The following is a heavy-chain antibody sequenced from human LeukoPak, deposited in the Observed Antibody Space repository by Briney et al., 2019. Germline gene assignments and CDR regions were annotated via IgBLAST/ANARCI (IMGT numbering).Heavy chain of an antibody. V-gene: IGHV3-30*18. D-gene: IGHD1-1*01. CDR3: VKRWTGTTIGQQDY. Sequence: GGSLRLSCAASGFTFSSSGVYWVRQAPGKGLGWVAVISYDGSIKYYAESVKGRFTISRDNSKNTLYLQMNSLRDEDMAVYYCVKRWTGTTIGQQDYWGQGTLVTVSS. CDR1: GFTFSSSG. J-gene: IGHJ4*02. CDR2: ISYDGSIK.